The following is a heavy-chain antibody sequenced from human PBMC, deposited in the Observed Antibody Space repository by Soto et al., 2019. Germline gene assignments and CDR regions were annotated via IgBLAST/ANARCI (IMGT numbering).Heavy chain of an antibody. Sequence: QVQLVESGGGVVQPGRSLRLSCAASGFTFSSYGMHWVRQAPGKGLEWVAVISYDGSNKYYADSVKGRFTISRDNSXNKXYLQMNSLRAEDTAVYYCAKDRGWLAERYYYGMDVWGQGTTVTVSS. CDR1: GFTFSSYG. D-gene: IGHD6-19*01. CDR3: AKDRGWLAERYYYGMDV. V-gene: IGHV3-30*18. CDR2: ISYDGSNK. J-gene: IGHJ6*02.